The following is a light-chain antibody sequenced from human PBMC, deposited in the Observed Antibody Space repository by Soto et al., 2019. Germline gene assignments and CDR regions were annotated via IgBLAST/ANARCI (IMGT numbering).Light chain of an antibody. Sequence: QSALTQPPSASGSPGQSVTISCTGTSSDVGGYNFVSWYHQHPGKAPKLIIYEVNKRPSGVPDRFSGSKSGNTASLTVSGLQAEDEADYYCSSFAGCNNRYVFGTGTKLTVL. CDR1: SSDVGGYNF. CDR2: EVN. J-gene: IGLJ1*01. CDR3: SSFAGCNNRYV. V-gene: IGLV2-8*01.